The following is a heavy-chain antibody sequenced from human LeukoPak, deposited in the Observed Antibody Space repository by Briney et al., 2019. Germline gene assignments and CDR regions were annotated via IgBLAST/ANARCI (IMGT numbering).Heavy chain of an antibody. D-gene: IGHD3-3*01. CDR2: IKPDGSEQ. V-gene: IGHV3-7*01. Sequence: GGSLRLSCAASGFTFSDYYMSWVRQAPGEGLDWVAAIKPDGSEQYYVDSVKGRFTISRDNAKNSLFLQMNSLRAEDTALYYCARGEKSGVAYTNWLDSWGQGTLVPVSS. CDR3: ARGEKSGVAYTNWLDS. CDR1: GFTFSDYY. J-gene: IGHJ5*01.